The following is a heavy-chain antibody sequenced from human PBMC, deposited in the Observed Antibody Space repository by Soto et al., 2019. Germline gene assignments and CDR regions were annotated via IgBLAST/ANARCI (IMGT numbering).Heavy chain of an antibody. CDR1: GFTFSSYW. Sequence: EVQLVESGGGLVQPGGSLRLSCAASGFTFSSYWMHWVRQAPGKGLVWVSRINSDGRSTSYADSVKGRFTISSDNAKNTLYLQMNSLRAEDTAVYYCALFGGVDIVATARWRTSSGPPPYYYYMDVWGKGTTVTVSS. D-gene: IGHD5-12*01. CDR3: ALFGGVDIVATARWRTSSGPPPYYYYMDV. J-gene: IGHJ6*03. CDR2: INSDGRST. V-gene: IGHV3-74*01.